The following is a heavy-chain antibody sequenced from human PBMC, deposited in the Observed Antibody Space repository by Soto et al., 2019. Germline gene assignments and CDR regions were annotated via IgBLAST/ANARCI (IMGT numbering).Heavy chain of an antibody. D-gene: IGHD5-18*01. CDR2: INPSGGST. J-gene: IGHJ6*02. V-gene: IGHV1-46*01. CDR3: ARDLIARYSYGYVYYYGMDV. Sequence: QVQLVQSGAEVKKPGASVKVSCKASGYTFTSYYMHWVRQAPGQGLEWMGIINPSGGSTSYAQKCQGRVTMTRDTSTSTVYMELSSLRSEDTAVYYCARDLIARYSYGYVYYYGMDVWGQGTTVTVSS. CDR1: GYTFTSYY.